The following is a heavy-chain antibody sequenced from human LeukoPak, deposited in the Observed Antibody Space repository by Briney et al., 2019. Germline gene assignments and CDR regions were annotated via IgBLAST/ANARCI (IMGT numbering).Heavy chain of an antibody. V-gene: IGHV3-13*05. Sequence: GRSLRLSCAASGFTFSDYGIHWVRQATGKGLEWVSAIGTAGDPYYPGSVKGRFTISRENAKNSLYLQMNSLRAGDTAVYYCARDSGEGGAFDIWGQGTMVTLSS. CDR1: GFTFSDYG. CDR3: ARDSGEGGAFDI. D-gene: IGHD3-10*01. J-gene: IGHJ3*02. CDR2: IGTAGDP.